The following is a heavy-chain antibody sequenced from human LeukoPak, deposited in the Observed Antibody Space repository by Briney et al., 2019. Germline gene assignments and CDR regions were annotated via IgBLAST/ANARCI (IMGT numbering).Heavy chain of an antibody. CDR1: GFTFSSYD. CDR2: IGTASDT. J-gene: IGHJ6*03. CDR3: ARGIQLWSTYYYYYYMDV. D-gene: IGHD5-18*01. V-gene: IGHV3-13*01. Sequence: GGSLRLSCAASGFTFSSYDMHWVRQATGKGLEWVSAIGTASDTYYPGSVKGRFTISRENAKNSLYLQMNSLRAGDTAVYYCARGIQLWSTYYYYYYMDVWGKGTTVTVSS.